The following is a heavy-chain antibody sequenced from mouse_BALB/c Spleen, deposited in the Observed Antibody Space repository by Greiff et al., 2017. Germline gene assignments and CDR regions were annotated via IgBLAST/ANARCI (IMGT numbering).Heavy chain of an antibody. J-gene: IGHJ1*01. CDR1: GYTFTSYT. Sequence: QVHVKQSGAELARPGASVKMSCKASGYTFTSYTMHWVKQRPGQGLEWIGYINPSSGYTNYNQKFKDKATLTADKSSSTAYMQLSSLTSEDSAVYYCARSNYGYGYFDVWGAGTTVTVSS. CDR3: ARSNYGYGYFDV. CDR2: INPSSGYT. D-gene: IGHD1-1*01. V-gene: IGHV1-4*01.